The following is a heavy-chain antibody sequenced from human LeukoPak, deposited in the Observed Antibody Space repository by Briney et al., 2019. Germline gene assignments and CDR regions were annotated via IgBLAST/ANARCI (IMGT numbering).Heavy chain of an antibody. J-gene: IGHJ4*02. V-gene: IGHV4-39*07. Sequence: SETLSLTCTVSGGSISSSSYYWGRIRQPPGKGLEWIGSIYYSGSTYYNPSLKSRVTISVDTSKNQFSLKLSSVTAADTAVYYCAKTRWWDCSSTSCYVFDYWGQGTLVTVSS. CDR1: GGSISSSSYY. CDR3: AKTRWWDCSSTSCYVFDY. D-gene: IGHD2-2*01. CDR2: IYYSGST.